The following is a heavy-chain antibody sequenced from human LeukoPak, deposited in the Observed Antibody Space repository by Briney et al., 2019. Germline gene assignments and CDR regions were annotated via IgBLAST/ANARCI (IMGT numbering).Heavy chain of an antibody. CDR3: ARDSIAAGFDP. Sequence: SETLSLTCTVSGGSISSSSYYWGWIRQPPGKGLEWIGSIYYSGSTYYNPSLKSRVTISVDTSKNQFSLKLSSVTAADTAVYYCARDSIAAGFDPWGQGTLVTVSS. CDR1: GGSISSSSYY. J-gene: IGHJ5*02. CDR2: IYYSGST. V-gene: IGHV4-39*07. D-gene: IGHD6-25*01.